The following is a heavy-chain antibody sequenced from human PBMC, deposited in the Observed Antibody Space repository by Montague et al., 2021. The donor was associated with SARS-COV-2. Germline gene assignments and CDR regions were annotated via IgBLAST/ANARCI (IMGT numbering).Heavy chain of an antibody. V-gene: IGHV3-9*01. J-gene: IGHJ4*02. CDR3: TKYPASRFFSGGDPYFFDF. CDR2: INWNGGGI. CDR1: GFSFDESV. D-gene: IGHD2-21*02. Sequence: SLRLSCAASGFSFDESVMHWVRQAPVKGLEWVAGINWNGGGISYXDSXGARFTISRDNAKNSLYLEMNSLRPEDTALYYCTKYPASRFFSGGDPYFFDFWGRGTLVTVSS.